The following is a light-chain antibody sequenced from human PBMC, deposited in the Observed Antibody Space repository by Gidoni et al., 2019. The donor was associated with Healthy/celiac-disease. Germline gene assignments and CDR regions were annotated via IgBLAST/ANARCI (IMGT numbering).Light chain of an antibody. Sequence: IQLPESPSSLSASVGDRAAITCRESRGISNYLDWYHQKPGKVPKLLIYAASTLQSGVPSRFSGSGSGTDFTLTISSLQPKDVATYYCQKYNSAPITFGQGTRLEIK. J-gene: IGKJ5*01. CDR2: AAS. V-gene: IGKV1-27*01. CDR3: QKYNSAPIT. CDR1: RGISNY.